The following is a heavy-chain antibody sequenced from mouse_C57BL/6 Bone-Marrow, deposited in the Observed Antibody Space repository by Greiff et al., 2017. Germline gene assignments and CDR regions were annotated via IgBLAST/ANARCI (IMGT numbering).Heavy chain of an antibody. CDR2: IDPSDSYT. Sequence: QVQLKQPGAELVMPGASVKLSCKASGYTFTSYWMHWVKQRPGQGLEWIGEIDPSDSYTNYNQKFKGKSTLTVDKSSSTAYMQLSSLTSEDSAVYYWSRSGALDYWGQGTTLTVSS. CDR3: SRSGALDY. D-gene: IGHD3-1*01. V-gene: IGHV1-69*01. J-gene: IGHJ2*01. CDR1: GYTFTSYW.